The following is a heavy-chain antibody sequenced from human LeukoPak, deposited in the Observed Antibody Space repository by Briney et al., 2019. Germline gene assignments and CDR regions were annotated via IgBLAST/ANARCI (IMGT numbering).Heavy chain of an antibody. CDR2: IRSKAYGGTT. Sequence: GGSLRLSCTASGFTFGDYAMSWFRQAPGKGLEWVGFIRSKAYGGTTEYAASVKGRLTISRDDSKSIAYLQMNSLKTEDTAVYYCSRGGDYYDSSGYYCDYCGQRALCSVSS. J-gene: IGHJ4*02. CDR1: GFTFGDYA. D-gene: IGHD3-22*01. CDR3: SRGGDYYDSSGYYCDY. V-gene: IGHV3-49*03.